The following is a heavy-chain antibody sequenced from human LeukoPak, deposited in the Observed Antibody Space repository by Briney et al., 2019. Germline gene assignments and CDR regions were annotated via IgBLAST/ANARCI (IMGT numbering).Heavy chain of an antibody. CDR3: ARDSGYSSSFDI. CDR1: DFTFSNAW. D-gene: IGHD6-13*01. V-gene: IGHV3-15*01. CDR2: IKSKTDGGTT. J-gene: IGHJ3*02. Sequence: GGSLRLSCAASDFTFSNAWMSWVRQAPGKGLEWVGRIKSKTDGGTTVYAAPVQGRFTISRDDSKNTLYLQMDSLKTEDTAVYYCARDSGYSSSFDIWGQGTMVTVSS.